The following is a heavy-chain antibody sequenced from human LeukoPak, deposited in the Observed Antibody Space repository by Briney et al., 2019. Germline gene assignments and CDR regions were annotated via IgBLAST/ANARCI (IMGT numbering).Heavy chain of an antibody. Sequence: ASVKVSCKASGYTFTSYGISWVRQAPGQGLEWMGWISAYNGNTNYAQKLQGRVTMTTDTSTSTAYMELRSLRSDDTAVHYCARGAYSYGPKYYYYGMDVWGQGTTVTVSS. D-gene: IGHD5-18*01. CDR3: ARGAYSYGPKYYYYGMDV. V-gene: IGHV1-18*01. CDR1: GYTFTSYG. J-gene: IGHJ6*02. CDR2: ISAYNGNT.